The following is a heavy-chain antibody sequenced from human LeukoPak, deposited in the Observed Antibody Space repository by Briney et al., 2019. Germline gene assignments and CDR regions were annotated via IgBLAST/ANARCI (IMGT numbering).Heavy chain of an antibody. J-gene: IGHJ4*02. Sequence: GGSLRLSCAASGFTLSNYSMNWVRESPGKGLEWVAFISSSSSYILYADSLKGRFTISRDNAKNSLYLQMTSLRADDTAVYYCARDLAYGDDGLWGQGTLVTVSS. CDR2: ISSSSSYI. CDR1: GFTLSNYS. D-gene: IGHD4-17*01. CDR3: ARDLAYGDDGL. V-gene: IGHV3-21*01.